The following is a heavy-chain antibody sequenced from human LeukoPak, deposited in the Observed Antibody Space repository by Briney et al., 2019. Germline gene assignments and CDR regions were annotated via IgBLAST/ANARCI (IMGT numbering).Heavy chain of an antibody. D-gene: IGHD1-26*01. J-gene: IGHJ4*02. CDR3: ARYLRIEGNYYFGH. CDR2: ISITWPT. Sequence: QTSETLSLTCTVSDSSISTYYWSWIPQTPGKGREWIGYISITWPTNYNPSPTSPVTMSLGTSKSQFSLRMTSVSAAETGLYFSARYLRIEGNYYFGHWGQGTLVTVS. V-gene: IGHV4-4*08. CDR1: DSSISTYY.